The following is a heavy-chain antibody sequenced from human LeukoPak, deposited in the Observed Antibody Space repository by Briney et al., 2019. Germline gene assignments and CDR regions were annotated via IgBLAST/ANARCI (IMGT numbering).Heavy chain of an antibody. V-gene: IGHV1-8*01. J-gene: IGHJ6*02. CDR3: ARGTGRGYSGYDDHRYYYYYGMDV. D-gene: IGHD5-12*01. CDR2: MNPNSGNT. CDR1: GYTFTSYD. Sequence: ASVKVSCKASGYTFTSYDINWVRQATGQGLEWMGWMNPNSGNTGYAQKFQGRVTMTRNTSISTAYMELSSLRSEDTAVYYCARGTGRGYSGYDDHRYYYYYGMDVWGQGTTVTVSS.